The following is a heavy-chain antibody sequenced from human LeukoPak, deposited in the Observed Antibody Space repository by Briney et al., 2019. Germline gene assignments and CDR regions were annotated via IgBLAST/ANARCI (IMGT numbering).Heavy chain of an antibody. D-gene: IGHD4-17*01. CDR1: AFTFRSYW. V-gene: IGHV3-7*01. CDR2: IKEDGSEN. Sequence: RGSLRLSCAASAFTFRSYWMSWVRQAPGKGLEWVANIKEDGSENYYVDSVKGRFTISRDNAENSLYLQMNSLRVEDTALYYCARYGNNVDNAFDIWGQGTMVTVSS. J-gene: IGHJ3*02. CDR3: ARYGNNVDNAFDI.